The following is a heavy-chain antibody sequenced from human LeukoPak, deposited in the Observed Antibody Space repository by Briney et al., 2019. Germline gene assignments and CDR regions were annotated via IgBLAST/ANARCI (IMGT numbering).Heavy chain of an antibody. CDR1: GFTFSSYW. V-gene: IGHV3-23*01. Sequence: GGSLRLSCAASGFTFSSYWMSWVRQAPGKGLEWVAAISATDRRTYYADSVKGRFTISRDNWSMLYLQMNSLRAEDTAVYYCAKDLAYSFDSWGQGTLVTVSS. CDR2: ISATDRRT. J-gene: IGHJ4*02. CDR3: AKDLAYSFDS.